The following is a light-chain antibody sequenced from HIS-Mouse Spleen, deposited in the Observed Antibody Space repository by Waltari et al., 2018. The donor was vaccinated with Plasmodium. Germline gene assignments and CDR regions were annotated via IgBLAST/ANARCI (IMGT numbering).Light chain of an antibody. CDR1: SSDVGRYNL. J-gene: IGLJ3*02. CDR3: CSYAGSSTWV. V-gene: IGLV2-23*01. Sequence: QPALTQPASVSGSPGQSITISCTGTSSDVGRYNLVSWYQPHPGKAPKLRIYEGSKRPSGVSNRLSGSKPGNTASLTIAGLQAEDEADYYCCSYAGSSTWVFGGGTKLTVL. CDR2: EGS.